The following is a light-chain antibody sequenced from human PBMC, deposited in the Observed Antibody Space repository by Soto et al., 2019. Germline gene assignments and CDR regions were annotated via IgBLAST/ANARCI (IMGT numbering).Light chain of an antibody. Sequence: DIQMTQSPSSLSASVGDRVTISCRASQFISTYLNWYQQKPGKAPKFLIYAASNLQSGVPTRFSGSGSGTDFALTISSLQPEDFATYYCQQYYNKAYTFGQGTRLEIK. CDR1: QFISTY. CDR3: QQYYNKAYT. CDR2: AAS. V-gene: IGKV1-39*01. J-gene: IGKJ2*01.